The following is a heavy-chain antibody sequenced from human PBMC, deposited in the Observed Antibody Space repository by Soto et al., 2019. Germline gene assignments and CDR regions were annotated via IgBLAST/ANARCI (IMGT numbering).Heavy chain of an antibody. CDR3: VRDRGYYGSGSYYPPED. D-gene: IGHD3-10*01. Sequence: QVQLQESGPGLVKPSETLSLICIVSGGSISSDYWSWIRQPPGKGLEWIGYIYYSGTTKYNPSLESRVTISVDTSNSQFSLNLTSVTAADTAVYYCVRDRGYYGSGSYYPPEDWGQGTLVIVSS. CDR2: IYYSGTT. V-gene: IGHV4-59*12. J-gene: IGHJ4*02. CDR1: GGSISSDY.